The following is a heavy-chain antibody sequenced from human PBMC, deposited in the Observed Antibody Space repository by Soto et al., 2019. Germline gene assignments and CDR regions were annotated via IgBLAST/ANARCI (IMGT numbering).Heavy chain of an antibody. Sequence: SETLSLTCTVSGGSISSSSYYWGWIRQPPGKGLEWIGSIYYSGSTYYNPSLKSRVTISVDTSKNQFSLKLSSVTAADTAVYYCASGEIVVVPAAMHAFDIWGQGTMVTVSS. CDR2: IYYSGST. D-gene: IGHD2-2*01. J-gene: IGHJ3*02. V-gene: IGHV4-39*01. CDR3: ASGEIVVVPAAMHAFDI. CDR1: GGSISSSSYY.